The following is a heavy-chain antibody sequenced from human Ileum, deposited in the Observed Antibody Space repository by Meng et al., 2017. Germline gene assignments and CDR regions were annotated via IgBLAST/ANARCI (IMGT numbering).Heavy chain of an antibody. D-gene: IGHD7-27*01. V-gene: IGHV4-39*01. CDR3: ARRTGEVDLLDY. Sequence: QLQLQESGPGLVKPSETLSLMCTVSGGFISSRGNCCDWIRQPPGKGLEWIGSICYSGNTYYNPSLKSRVSMSVDTSKKQISLKLNSVTAADTAVYYCARRTGEVDLLDYWGQGTLVTVSS. CDR2: ICYSGNT. J-gene: IGHJ4*02. CDR1: GGFISSRGNC.